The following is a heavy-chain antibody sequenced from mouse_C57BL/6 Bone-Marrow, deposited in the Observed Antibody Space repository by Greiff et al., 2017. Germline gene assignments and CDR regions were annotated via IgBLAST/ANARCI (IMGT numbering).Heavy chain of an antibody. D-gene: IGHD1-1*02. CDR2: IDPEGGAT. Sequence: DVQLQESGAELVKPGASVKLSCTASGFNIKDYYMHWVKQRTEQGLEWIGRIDPEGGATNYAPKFQGKATITADTSSNTAYLQLSSLTSEDTAVXYCGLRVATNLDVWGTGTTVTVSS. CDR3: GLRVATNLDV. CDR1: GFNIKDYY. V-gene: IGHV14-2*01. J-gene: IGHJ1*03.